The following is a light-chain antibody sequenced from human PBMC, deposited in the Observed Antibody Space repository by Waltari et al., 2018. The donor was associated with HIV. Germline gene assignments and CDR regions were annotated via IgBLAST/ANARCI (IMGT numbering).Light chain of an antibody. Sequence: EVVLTQSPATLSFSPGEHTNLTCRATQRVGSYLAWYQQKPGQAPRLLIYDAANRATGIPARFSGSGPGTDFTLTISSLEPEDFAVYYGQQRNNWPFFGPGAKVDIK. V-gene: IGKV3-11*01. J-gene: IGKJ3*01. CDR1: QRVGSY. CDR2: DAA. CDR3: QQRNNWPF.